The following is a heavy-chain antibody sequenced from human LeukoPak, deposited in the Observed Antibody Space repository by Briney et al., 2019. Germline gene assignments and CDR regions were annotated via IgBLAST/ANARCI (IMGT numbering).Heavy chain of an antibody. J-gene: IGHJ4*02. CDR2: IYSGGST. CDR3: ASAPAYYYDSSGYRRRNYYSDY. CDR1: GFTFSSYE. D-gene: IGHD3-22*01. V-gene: IGHV3-66*01. Sequence: GGSLRLSCAASGFTFSSYEMNWVRQAPGKGLEWVSVIYSGGSTYYADSVKGRFTISRDNSKNTLYLQMNSLRAEDTAVYYCASAPAYYYDSSGYRRRNYYSDYWGQGTLVTVSS.